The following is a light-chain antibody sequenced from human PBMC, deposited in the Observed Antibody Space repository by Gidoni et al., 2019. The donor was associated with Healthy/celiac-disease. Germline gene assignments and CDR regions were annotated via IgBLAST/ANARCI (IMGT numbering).Light chain of an antibody. Sequence: QSLLTQLPSVSGAPAPSVTISCTGSSSNIGAGYDVHWYQQLPGTAPKLLIYGNSNRPSGVPDRFSGSKSGTSASLAITGLQAEDEADYYCQSYDSSLSGVVFGGGTKLTV. CDR1: SSNIGAGYD. V-gene: IGLV1-40*01. CDR3: QSYDSSLSGVV. CDR2: GNS. J-gene: IGLJ2*01.